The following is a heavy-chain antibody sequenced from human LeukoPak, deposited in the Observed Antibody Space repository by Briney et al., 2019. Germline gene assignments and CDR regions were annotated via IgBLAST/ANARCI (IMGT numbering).Heavy chain of an antibody. J-gene: IGHJ4*02. CDR3: ARDGEYDSSGLGSDY. D-gene: IGHD3-22*01. V-gene: IGHV1-18*01. Sequence: SVKVSCKASGYTFTSYGISWVRQAPGQGLEWMGWISAYNGNTNYAQKLQGRVTMTTDTSTSTAYMELRSLRSDDTAVYYCARDGEYDSSGLGSDYWGQGTLVTVSS. CDR1: GYTFTSYG. CDR2: ISAYNGNT.